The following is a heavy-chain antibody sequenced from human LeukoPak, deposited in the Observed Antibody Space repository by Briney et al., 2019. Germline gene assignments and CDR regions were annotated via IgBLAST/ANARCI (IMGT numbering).Heavy chain of an antibody. D-gene: IGHD3-22*01. J-gene: IGHJ5*02. CDR3: ARDSAIGSGYLDP. V-gene: IGHV4-59*01. Sequence: KPSETLSLTCTVSGGSISSYYWSWIRQPPGKGLEWIGYIYYSGSTNYNPSLKSRVTISVDTSKNQFSLKLSSVTAADTAVYYCARDSAIGSGYLDPWGQGTLVTVSS. CDR2: IYYSGST. CDR1: GGSISSYY.